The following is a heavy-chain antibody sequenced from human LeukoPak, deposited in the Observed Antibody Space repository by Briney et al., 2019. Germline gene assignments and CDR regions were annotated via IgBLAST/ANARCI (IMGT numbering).Heavy chain of an antibody. J-gene: IGHJ5*02. CDR2: IYYSGST. D-gene: IGHD3-10*01. CDR3: AREIMVRGVIIYGWFDP. V-gene: IGHV4-59*11. Sequence: SETLSLTCTVSGGSISSHYWSWIRQPPGKGLEWIGYIYYSGSTNYNPSLKSRVTMSVDTSKNQFSLKLSSVTAADTAVYYCAREIMVRGVIIYGWFDPWGQGTLVTVSS. CDR1: GGSISSHY.